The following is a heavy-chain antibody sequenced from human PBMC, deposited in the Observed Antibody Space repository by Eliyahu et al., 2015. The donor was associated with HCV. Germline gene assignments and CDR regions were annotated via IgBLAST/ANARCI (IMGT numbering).Heavy chain of an antibody. Sequence: EVQLVESGGGLVQPGGSLRLSCAASGFTFSSYWMXWVRQAPGKGLEWVANIKQDGSEKYYVDSVKGRFTISRDNAKNSLYLQMNSLRAEDTAVYYCASLLRQYGWDGMDVWGQGTTVTVSS. CDR2: IKQDGSEK. D-gene: IGHD3-10*01. CDR1: GFTFSSYW. CDR3: ASLLRQYGWDGMDV. J-gene: IGHJ6*02. V-gene: IGHV3-7*03.